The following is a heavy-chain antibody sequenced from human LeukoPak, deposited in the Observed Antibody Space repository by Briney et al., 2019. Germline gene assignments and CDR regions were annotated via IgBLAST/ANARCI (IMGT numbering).Heavy chain of an antibody. CDR3: ASSSPIDY. Sequence: PGGSLRLSCAASGFTFSSYSMNWVRQAPGKGLEWVSSISSSSSYIYYADSVEGRFPISRDNAKNSLYLQMNSLRAEDTAVYYCASSSPIDYWGQGTLVTVSS. V-gene: IGHV3-21*01. D-gene: IGHD6-6*01. J-gene: IGHJ4*02. CDR1: GFTFSSYS. CDR2: ISSSSSYI.